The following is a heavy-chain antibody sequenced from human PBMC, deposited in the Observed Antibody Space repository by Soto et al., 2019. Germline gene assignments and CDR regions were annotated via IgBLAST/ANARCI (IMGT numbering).Heavy chain of an antibody. D-gene: IGHD1-26*01. V-gene: IGHV5-51*01. CDR3: ARLAAELPRSNYYGMDV. Sequence: PREALTLSCAGSGYRFTSYCISWVRQMPGKGLEWMGIIYPGDSDTRYSPSFQGQVTISADKSISTAYLQWSSLKASDTAMYYCARLAAELPRSNYYGMDVWGQGTTVTVSS. CDR1: GYRFTSYC. J-gene: IGHJ6*02. CDR2: IYPGDSDT.